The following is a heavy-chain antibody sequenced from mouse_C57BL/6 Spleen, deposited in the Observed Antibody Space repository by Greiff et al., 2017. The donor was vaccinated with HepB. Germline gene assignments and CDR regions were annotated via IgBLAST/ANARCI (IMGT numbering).Heavy chain of an antibody. CDR1: GYAFTNYL. J-gene: IGHJ2*01. V-gene: IGHV1-54*01. D-gene: IGHD1-1*01. CDR3: ARYITTPDYFDY. CDR2: INPGSGGT. Sequence: VQLQQSGAELVRPGTSVKVSCKASGYAFTNYLIEWVKQRPGQGLEWIGVINPGSGGTNYNEKFKGKATLTADKSSSTAYMQLSSLTSQDSAVYFCARYITTPDYFDYWGQGTTLTVSS.